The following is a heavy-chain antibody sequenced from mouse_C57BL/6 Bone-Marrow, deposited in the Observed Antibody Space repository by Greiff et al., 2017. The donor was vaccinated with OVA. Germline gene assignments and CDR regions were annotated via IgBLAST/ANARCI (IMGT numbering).Heavy chain of an antibody. Sequence: QVQLKQSGAELVKPGTSVKVSCKASGYAFTNYLIEWVKQRPGQGLEWIGVINPGSGGTNYNEKFKGKATLTADKSSSTAYMQLSSLTSEGSAVYFCARGYGSSYYAMDYWGQGTSVTVSS. CDR3: ARGYGSSYYAMDY. CDR2: INPGSGGT. D-gene: IGHD1-1*01. J-gene: IGHJ4*01. CDR1: GYAFTNYL. V-gene: IGHV1-54*01.